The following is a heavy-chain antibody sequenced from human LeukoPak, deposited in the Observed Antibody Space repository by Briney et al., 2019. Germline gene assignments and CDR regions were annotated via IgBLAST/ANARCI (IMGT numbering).Heavy chain of an antibody. D-gene: IGHD3-10*01. V-gene: IGHV3-33*01. CDR2: IWYDGSNK. Sequence: PGGSLRLSCAASGXTFSNYGMHWVRQAPGKGLESVTIIWYDGSNKYYADSVKGRFTISRDNSKNTLFLQMNSLRAEDTAVYYCARDKLTGNAFDIWGQGAMVTVSS. J-gene: IGHJ3*02. CDR3: ARDKLTGNAFDI. CDR1: GXTFSNYG.